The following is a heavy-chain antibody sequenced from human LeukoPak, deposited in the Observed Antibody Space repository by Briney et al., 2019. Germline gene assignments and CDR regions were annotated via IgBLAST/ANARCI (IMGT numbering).Heavy chain of an antibody. Sequence: SETLSLTCAVYGGSFRGYYWSWIRQPPGKGLEWIGEINHSGSTNYNPSLKSRVTISVDTSKNPFSLKLSSVTAADTAVYYCARRSSGTTVTTDNWFDPWGQGTLVTVSS. CDR3: ARRSSGTTVTTDNWFDP. CDR2: INHSGST. D-gene: IGHD4-17*01. J-gene: IGHJ5*02. CDR1: GGSFRGYY. V-gene: IGHV4-34*01.